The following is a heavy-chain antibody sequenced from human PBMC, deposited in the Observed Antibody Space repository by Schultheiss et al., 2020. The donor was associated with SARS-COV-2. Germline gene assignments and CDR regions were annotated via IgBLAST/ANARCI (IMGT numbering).Heavy chain of an antibody. CDR1: GFTFTSSA. Sequence: KISCKASGFTFTSSAMQWVRQARGQRLEWIGWIVVGSGNTNYAQKFQERVTITRDMSTSTAYMELSSLRSEDTAVYYCAAEGGMLGNYYYGMDVWGQGTTVTVSS. V-gene: IGHV1-58*02. CDR3: AAEGGMLGNYYYGMDV. D-gene: IGHD2-8*01. CDR2: IVVGSGNT. J-gene: IGHJ6*02.